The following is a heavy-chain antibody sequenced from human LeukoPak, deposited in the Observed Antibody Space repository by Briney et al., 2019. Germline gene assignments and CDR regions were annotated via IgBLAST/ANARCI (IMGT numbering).Heavy chain of an antibody. D-gene: IGHD1-26*01. CDR2: IRYDGSDK. CDR3: ARGIHFRGVSHVRE. CDR1: RFTLSNFA. J-gene: IGHJ4*02. V-gene: IGHV3-30*02. Sequence: PRRSRSPSCAAYRFTLSNFAMHWDRQAPGKGREWVTFIRYDGSDKYYADSVKGRFTISRDNSENTLHLDMYNLRHDDTDIYYCARGIHFRGVSHVREWGQGTLLTVSS.